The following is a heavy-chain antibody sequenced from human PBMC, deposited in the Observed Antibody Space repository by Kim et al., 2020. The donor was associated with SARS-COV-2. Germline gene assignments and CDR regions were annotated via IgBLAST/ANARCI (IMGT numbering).Heavy chain of an antibody. D-gene: IGHD3-10*01. CDR1: GGSFSGYY. Sequence: SETLSLTCAVYGGSFSGYYWSWIRQPPGKGLEWIGEINHSGSTNYNPSLKSRVTISVDTSKNQFSLKLSSVTAADTAVYYCARVRFGELWLDYYGMDVWG. V-gene: IGHV4-34*01. CDR2: INHSGST. J-gene: IGHJ6*01. CDR3: ARVRFGELWLDYYGMDV.